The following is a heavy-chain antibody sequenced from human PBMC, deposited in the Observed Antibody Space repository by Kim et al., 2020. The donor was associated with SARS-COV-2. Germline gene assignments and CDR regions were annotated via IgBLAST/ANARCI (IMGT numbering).Heavy chain of an antibody. CDR1: GYTFTDYG. CDR2: NTVYNGNT. D-gene: IGHD2-21*02. J-gene: IGHJ4*02. V-gene: IGHV1-18*04. CDR3: ARFSGDFDSYYLDF. Sequence: ASVKVSCKASGYTFTDYGISWVRQAPGQGLQWMGWNTVYNGNTNYAQSVQGRVTMTTDTSTSTAYLELKSVRSDDTAVYFCARFSGDFDSYYLDFWGQGTLVTVSA.